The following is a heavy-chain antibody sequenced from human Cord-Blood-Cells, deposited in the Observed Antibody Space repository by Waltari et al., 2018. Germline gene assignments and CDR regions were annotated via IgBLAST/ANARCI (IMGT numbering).Heavy chain of an antibody. D-gene: IGHD6-13*01. Sequence: QVQLQESGPGLVKPSETLSLTCTVSGGSISSHHWSLIRQPAGKGLEWIGRIYTSGSTNYNPSLKSRVTMSVDTSKNQFSLKLSSVTAADTAVYYCARMGIAAAGTGWFDPWGQGTLVTVSS. CDR2: IYTSGST. J-gene: IGHJ5*02. CDR3: ARMGIAAAGTGWFDP. CDR1: GGSISSHH. V-gene: IGHV4-4*07.